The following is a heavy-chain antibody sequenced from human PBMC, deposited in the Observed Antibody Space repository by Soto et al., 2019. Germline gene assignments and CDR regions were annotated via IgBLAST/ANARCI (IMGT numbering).Heavy chain of an antibody. D-gene: IGHD3-22*01. Sequence: GGSLRLSCAASGFTFSSYAMSWVRQAPGKGLEWVSAISGSGGSTYYADSVKGRFTISRDNSKNTLYLQMNSLRAEDTAVYYCAKWGNYYDSSGYYPKFDYWGQGTLVTVSS. J-gene: IGHJ4*02. V-gene: IGHV3-23*01. CDR3: AKWGNYYDSSGYYPKFDY. CDR1: GFTFSSYA. CDR2: ISGSGGST.